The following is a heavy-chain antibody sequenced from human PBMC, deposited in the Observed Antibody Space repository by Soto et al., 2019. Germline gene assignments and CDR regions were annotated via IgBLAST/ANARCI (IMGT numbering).Heavy chain of an antibody. CDR2: ISGSGGST. CDR3: AKDRKYSSSWYVAFDI. V-gene: IGHV3-23*01. CDR1: GFTFSSYA. Sequence: PGGSLRLSCAASGFTFSSYAMSWVRQAPGKGLEWVSAISGSGGSTYYADSVKGRFTISRDNSKNTLYLQMNSLRAEDTAVYYCAKDRKYSSSWYVAFDIWGQGTMVTVSS. J-gene: IGHJ3*02. D-gene: IGHD6-13*01.